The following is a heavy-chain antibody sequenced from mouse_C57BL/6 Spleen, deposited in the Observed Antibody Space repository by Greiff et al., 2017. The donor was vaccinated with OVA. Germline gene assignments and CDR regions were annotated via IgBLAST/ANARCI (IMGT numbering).Heavy chain of an antibody. CDR2: INPNNGGT. Sequence: VQLKQSGPELVKPGASVKIPCKASGYTFTDYNMDWVKQSHGKSLEWIGDINPNNGGTIYNQKFKGKATLTVDKSSSTAYMELRSLTSEDTAVYYCARKLTGYAMDYWGQGTSVTVSS. D-gene: IGHD4-1*01. V-gene: IGHV1-18*01. J-gene: IGHJ4*01. CDR1: GYTFTDYN. CDR3: ARKLTGYAMDY.